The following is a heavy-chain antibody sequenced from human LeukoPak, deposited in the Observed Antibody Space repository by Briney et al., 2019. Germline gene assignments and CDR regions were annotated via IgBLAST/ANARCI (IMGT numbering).Heavy chain of an antibody. J-gene: IGHJ4*02. CDR3: AHYGDYRFMYYFDY. V-gene: IGHV2-5*02. CDR1: GFSLTTSGVG. Sequence: ESGPTLVKPTQTLTLTCSFSGFSLTTSGVGVGWIRQSPGKALEWLALIYWDNDNRYSPSLKTRLTITKDTSKNQVVLTMTEMDPVDTATYYCAHYGDYRFMYYFDYWGQGTLVTVSS. D-gene: IGHD4-17*01. CDR2: IYWDNDN.